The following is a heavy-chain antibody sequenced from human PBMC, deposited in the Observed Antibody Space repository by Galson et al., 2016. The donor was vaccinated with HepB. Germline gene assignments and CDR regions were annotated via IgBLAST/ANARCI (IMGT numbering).Heavy chain of an antibody. CDR2: LYRDGFT. CDR3: ARGEIVGVTGDF. Sequence: SLRLSCAASGFVVSSTYMAWVRQAPGRGLECVSLLYRDGFTYYADSVKGRFTISRDNSKNTFYLQMNSLRAEDTAVYFCARGEIVGVTGDFSGQGTLVTVSS. CDR1: GFVVSSTY. V-gene: IGHV3-66*01. D-gene: IGHD1-26*01. J-gene: IGHJ4*02.